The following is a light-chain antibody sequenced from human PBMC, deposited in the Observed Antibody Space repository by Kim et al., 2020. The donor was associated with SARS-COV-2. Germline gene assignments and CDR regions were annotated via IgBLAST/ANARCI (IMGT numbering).Light chain of an antibody. CDR2: RDD. V-gene: IGLV3-9*01. CDR1: DIRGKS. J-gene: IGLJ7*01. Sequence: SYELTQPLSLSVDLGQTARITCGGTDIRGKSVHWYQQRPGQAPVLVIYRDDSRPSGIPDRFSGSNSGDTATLTINRAQVGDEADYFCQVWDTDSVVFGGGTQLTVL. CDR3: QVWDTDSVV.